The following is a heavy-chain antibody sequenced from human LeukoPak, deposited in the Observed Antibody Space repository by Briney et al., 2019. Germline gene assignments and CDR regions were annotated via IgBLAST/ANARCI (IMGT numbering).Heavy chain of an antibody. D-gene: IGHD1-14*01. CDR1: GGTFSSYA. Sequence: SVKVSCTASGGTFSSYAISWVRQAPGQGLEWMGGIIPIFGTANYAQKFQGRVTITADESTSTAYMELSSLRSEDTAVYYCARDRSPEGNYYYYGMDVWGQGTTVTVSS. J-gene: IGHJ6*02. CDR2: IIPIFGTA. V-gene: IGHV1-69*13. CDR3: ARDRSPEGNYYYYGMDV.